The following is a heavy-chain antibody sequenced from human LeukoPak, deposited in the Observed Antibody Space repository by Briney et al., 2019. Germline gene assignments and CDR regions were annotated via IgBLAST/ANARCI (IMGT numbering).Heavy chain of an antibody. D-gene: IGHD5-18*01. CDR2: IKSKTDGGTT. CDR3: TTDGGYSYGYVGFDY. Sequence: PGGSLRLSCAASGFTFSNAWMSWVRQAPGKGLEWVGRIKSKTDGGTTDYAAPVKGRFTISRDDSKNTLYLQMNSLKTEDTAVYYCTTDGGYSYGYVGFDYWGQGTLVTVSS. V-gene: IGHV3-15*01. J-gene: IGHJ4*02. CDR1: GFTFSNAW.